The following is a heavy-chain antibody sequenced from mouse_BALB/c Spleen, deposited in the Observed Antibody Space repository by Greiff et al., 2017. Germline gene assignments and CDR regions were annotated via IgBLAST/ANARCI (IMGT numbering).Heavy chain of an antibody. V-gene: IGHV1-87*01. D-gene: IGHD1-1*01. CDR3: ARAKRIITTEGAMDY. CDR2: IYPGDGDT. CDR1: GYTFTSYW. J-gene: IGHJ4*01. Sequence: QVQLKESGAELARPGASVKLSCKASGYTFTSYWMQWVKQRPGQGLEWIGAIYPGDGDTRYTQKFKGEATLTADKSSSTAYMQLSSLASEDSAVYYCARAKRIITTEGAMDYWGQGTSVTVSS.